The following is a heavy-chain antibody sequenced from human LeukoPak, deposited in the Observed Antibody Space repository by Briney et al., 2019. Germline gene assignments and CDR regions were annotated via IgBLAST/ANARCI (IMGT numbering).Heavy chain of an antibody. D-gene: IGHD3-10*01. CDR3: ARDTYYGSGSYYRYTFDS. J-gene: IGHJ4*02. V-gene: IGHV3-53*01. Sequence: GGSLRLSCAASGFSVSKSHMSWVRQAPGKGLEWVSVIYGAGKTHYADSVKGRFNISRDNSKNTLYLQMNSLRAEDTAVYYCARDTYYGSGSYYRYTFDSWGQGTMVTVSS. CDR2: IYGAGKT. CDR1: GFSVSKSH.